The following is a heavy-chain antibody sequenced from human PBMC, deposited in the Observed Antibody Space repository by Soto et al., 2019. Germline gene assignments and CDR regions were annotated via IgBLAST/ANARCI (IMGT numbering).Heavy chain of an antibody. CDR2: IYYSGST. Sequence: SETLSLTCSVSGDSISSRGCYWGWIRQPPGKGLEWIGSIYYSGSTYYNPSLKSRVTISVDTSKNQFSLKLSSVAAADTAVYYCARDLHYGSGATYYYYGMDVWGQGTTVTVSS. J-gene: IGHJ6*02. CDR1: GDSISSRGCY. D-gene: IGHD3-10*01. CDR3: ARDLHYGSGATYYYYGMDV. V-gene: IGHV4-39*07.